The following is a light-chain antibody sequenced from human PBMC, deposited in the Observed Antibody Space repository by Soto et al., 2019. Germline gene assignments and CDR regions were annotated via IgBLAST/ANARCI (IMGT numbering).Light chain of an antibody. Sequence: DIPMTQSPSSLSASVGDRVTITCRASQGIANYLAWYQQKPGKVPKLLIYAASTLQSGVPSRFSGSASGTDFTLTISSLQPDDVATYYCQKYNSAPWTFGQGTKVEIK. V-gene: IGKV1-27*01. J-gene: IGKJ1*01. CDR1: QGIANY. CDR2: AAS. CDR3: QKYNSAPWT.